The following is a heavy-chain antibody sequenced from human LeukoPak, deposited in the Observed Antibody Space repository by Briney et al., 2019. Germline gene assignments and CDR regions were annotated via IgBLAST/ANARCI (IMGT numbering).Heavy chain of an antibody. J-gene: IGHJ4*02. V-gene: IGHV4-4*02. Sequence: SETLSLTCAVSGGSISSSNWWSWVRQPPGKGLGWIGEIYHSGSTNYNPSLKSRVTISVDKSKNQFSLKLSSVTAADTAVYYCARGAPYDYVWGSYRYTPPYYFDYWGQGTLVTVSS. CDR3: ARGAPYDYVWGSYRYTPPYYFDY. CDR1: GGSISSSNW. D-gene: IGHD3-16*02. CDR2: IYHSGST.